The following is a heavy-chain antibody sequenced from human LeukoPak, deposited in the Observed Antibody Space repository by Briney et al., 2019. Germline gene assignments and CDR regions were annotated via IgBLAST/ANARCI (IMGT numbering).Heavy chain of an antibody. CDR2: INHSGST. J-gene: IGHJ4*02. D-gene: IGHD6-19*01. Sequence: SETLSLTCAVYGGSFSGYYWSWIRQPPGKGLEWIGEINHSGSTNYNPSLESRVTISVDTSKNQFSLKLTSVTAADTAVYYCATAVAGSFDYWGQGTLVTVSS. V-gene: IGHV4-34*01. CDR1: GGSFSGYY. CDR3: ATAVAGSFDY.